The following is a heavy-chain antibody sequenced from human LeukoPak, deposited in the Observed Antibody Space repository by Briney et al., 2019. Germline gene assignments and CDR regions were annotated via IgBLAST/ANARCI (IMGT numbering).Heavy chain of an antibody. D-gene: IGHD6-19*01. CDR2: MNPNSGNT. Sequence: GASVKVSCKASGYTFTTHDINWVRQASGQGLEWMGWMNPNSGNTGYAQKFQGRVTMTRNTSTTTAYMELNSLRSEDTAVYYCASEQWLKREGVYYYYGVAVWGQGTTVTVSS. V-gene: IGHV1-8*01. CDR1: GYTFTTHD. CDR3: ASEQWLKREGVYYYYGVAV. J-gene: IGHJ6*02.